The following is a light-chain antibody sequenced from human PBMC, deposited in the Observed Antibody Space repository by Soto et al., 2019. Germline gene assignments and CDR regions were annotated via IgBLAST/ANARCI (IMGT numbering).Light chain of an antibody. CDR3: QQYNTWPRT. Sequence: TVRTQSPATLSVSPWELVTLSCRASETVSTNLAWYQQRPGQAPRLLIHGVSTRATGIPARFSGSGSGTEFTLTISSLQSEDFAVYFCQQYNTWPRTFGQGTKVDIK. CDR1: ETVSTN. V-gene: IGKV3-15*01. J-gene: IGKJ1*01. CDR2: GVS.